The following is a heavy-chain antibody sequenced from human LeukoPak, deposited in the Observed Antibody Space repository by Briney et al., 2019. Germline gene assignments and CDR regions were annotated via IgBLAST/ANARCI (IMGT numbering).Heavy chain of an antibody. D-gene: IGHD6-19*01. Sequence: GGSLRLSCAASGFIFKTYSMHWVRQAPGKGLEWVTMIWYDGSNKYYGDSVKGRFTISRDNSKNTVYLQMNSLRVEDTAVYYCVRDPPSSGCSFDYWGQGALVTVSS. CDR1: GFIFKTYS. J-gene: IGHJ4*02. V-gene: IGHV3-33*01. CDR2: IWYDGSNK. CDR3: VRDPPSSGCSFDY.